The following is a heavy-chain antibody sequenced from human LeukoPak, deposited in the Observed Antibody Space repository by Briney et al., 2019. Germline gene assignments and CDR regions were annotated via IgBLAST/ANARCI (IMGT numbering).Heavy chain of an antibody. CDR1: GGTFSSYA. CDR2: IIPIFGTA. Sequence: SVKVSCKASGGTFSSYAISWVRQAPGQGLEWVGGIIPIFGTANYAQKFQGRVTITADESTSTAYMELSSLRSEDTAVYYCAIVYCSSTSCYTGYFDYWGQGTLVTVSS. D-gene: IGHD2-2*02. CDR3: AIVYCSSTSCYTGYFDY. J-gene: IGHJ4*02. V-gene: IGHV1-69*13.